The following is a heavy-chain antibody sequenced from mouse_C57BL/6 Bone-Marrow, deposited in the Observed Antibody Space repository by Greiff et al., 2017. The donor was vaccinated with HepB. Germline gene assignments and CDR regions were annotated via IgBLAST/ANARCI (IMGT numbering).Heavy chain of an antibody. CDR1: GYTFTSYW. Sequence: QVQLQHSGAELVRPGSSVKLSCKASGYTFTSYWMDWVKQRPGQGLEWIGNIYPSDSETHYNQKFKDKATLTVDKSSSTAYMQISSLTSEDSAVYYCARERGFTTVVAMDYWGQGTSVTVSS. V-gene: IGHV1-61*01. D-gene: IGHD1-1*01. J-gene: IGHJ4*01. CDR2: IYPSDSET. CDR3: ARERGFTTVVAMDY.